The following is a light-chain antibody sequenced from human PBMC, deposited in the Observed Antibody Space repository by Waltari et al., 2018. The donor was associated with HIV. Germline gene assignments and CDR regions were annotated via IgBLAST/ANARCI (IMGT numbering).Light chain of an antibody. V-gene: IGKV1-33*01. CDR2: DAS. CDR1: QDISNY. Sequence: IQMTQSPCSLSASIGDRVTITCQASQDISNYLNWYQQKPGKAPKLLIYDASSLETGVPSRFSGSGSGSDFTFTISSLQPEDIATYFCQQYDNLVTFGGGTKVEIK. CDR3: QQYDNLVT. J-gene: IGKJ4*01.